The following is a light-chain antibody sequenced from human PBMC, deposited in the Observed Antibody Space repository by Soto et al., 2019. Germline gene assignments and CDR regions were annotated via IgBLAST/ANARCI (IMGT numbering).Light chain of an antibody. V-gene: IGKV3-20*01. CDR1: QGVSSDY. J-gene: IGKJ3*01. Sequence: EIVLTQSPGTLSLSPGERATVSCRASQGVSSDYLAWYQLKPGQAPRLLIYGASSRATGIPDRFSGSGSGTDFTLTISRLEPEDFAVYCCQQYDRSLQFTFGPGTKVDIK. CDR3: QQYDRSLQFT. CDR2: GAS.